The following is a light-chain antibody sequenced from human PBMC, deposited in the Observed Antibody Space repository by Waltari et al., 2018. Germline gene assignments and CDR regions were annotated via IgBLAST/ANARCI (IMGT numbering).Light chain of an antibody. Sequence: FMLTQPHSVSGSPGKTVIISCTLTSCNFASTSFQWYQQRPGSSPTTVIYKDDQRPSGVPDRFSGSIDSSSNSASLTISGLKTGDEADYYCQSSDGKNHVIFGGGTKLTVL. J-gene: IGLJ2*01. CDR1: SCNFASTS. CDR2: KDD. V-gene: IGLV6-57*01. CDR3: QSSDGKNHVI.